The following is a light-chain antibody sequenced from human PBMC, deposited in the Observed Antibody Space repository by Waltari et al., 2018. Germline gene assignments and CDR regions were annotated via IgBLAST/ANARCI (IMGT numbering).Light chain of an antibody. CDR2: EGS. V-gene: IGLV2-23*01. Sequence: QSALTQPASVSGSPGQSITIPCTGTSSDVGSYNLVSWYQQHPGKAPKLMIYEGSKRPSGVSNRFSGSKSGNTASLTISGLQAEDEADYYCCSYAGSSTSSVFGGGTKLTVL. CDR3: CSYAGSSTSSV. CDR1: SSDVGSYNL. J-gene: IGLJ2*01.